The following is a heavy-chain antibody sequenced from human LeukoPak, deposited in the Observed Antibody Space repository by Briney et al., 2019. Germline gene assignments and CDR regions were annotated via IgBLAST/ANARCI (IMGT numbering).Heavy chain of an antibody. Sequence: SVKVSCKASGGTFHSYTVNWVRQAPGQGLEWMGRIAPILGISNFAQNFQGRVTITADTDTSIVYMELSSLRSEDTAVYYCASEERSSSAWGYWGQGTLVTVSS. CDR2: IAPILGIS. CDR3: ASEERSSSAWGY. CDR1: GGTFHSYT. V-gene: IGHV1-69*02. J-gene: IGHJ4*02. D-gene: IGHD6-13*01.